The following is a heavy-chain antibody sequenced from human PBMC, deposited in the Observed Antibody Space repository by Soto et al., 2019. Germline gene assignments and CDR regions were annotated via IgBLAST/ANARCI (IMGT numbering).Heavy chain of an antibody. Sequence: SETLSLTCSVSGDSISNLDYFGAWIRQPPGQALEYIGYIYKSATTHYNPSFESRVAISVDTPKSQFSLNVTSVTAADTAVYFCARGRYCLTGRCFPNWFDSWGQGALVTVSS. CDR1: GDSISNLDYF. CDR3: ARGRYCLTGRCFPNWFDS. CDR2: IYKSATT. J-gene: IGHJ5*01. V-gene: IGHV4-30-4*01. D-gene: IGHD7-27*01.